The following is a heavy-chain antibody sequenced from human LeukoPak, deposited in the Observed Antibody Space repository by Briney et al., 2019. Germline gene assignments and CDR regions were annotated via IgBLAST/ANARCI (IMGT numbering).Heavy chain of an antibody. J-gene: IGHJ4*02. CDR2: IIPIFGTA. D-gene: IGHD4-17*01. CDR1: GGTFGSYA. CDR3: ARLSGGPGTTHYFDY. Sequence: VKVSCKASGGTFGSYAISWVRQAPGQGLEWMGGIIPIFGTANYAQKFQGRVTITADESTSTAYMELSSLRSEDTAVYYCARLSGGPGTTHYFDYWGQGTLVTVSS. V-gene: IGHV1-69*13.